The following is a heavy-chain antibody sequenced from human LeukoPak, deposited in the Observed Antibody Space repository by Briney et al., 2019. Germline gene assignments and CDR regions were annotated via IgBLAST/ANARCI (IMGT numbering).Heavy chain of an antibody. Sequence: SVKVSCKASGGTFSSYAISWVRQAPGQGLEWMGGIIPIFGTANYAQKFQGRVTITTDESTSTAYMELSSLRSEDTAVYYCARDHSVYRYNRKWGLGAFDIWGQGTMVTVSS. D-gene: IGHD1-14*01. J-gene: IGHJ3*02. CDR3: ARDHSVYRYNRKWGLGAFDI. V-gene: IGHV1-69*05. CDR2: IIPIFGTA. CDR1: GGTFSSYA.